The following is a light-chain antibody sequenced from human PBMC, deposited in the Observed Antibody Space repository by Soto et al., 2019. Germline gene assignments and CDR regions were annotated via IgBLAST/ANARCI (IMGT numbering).Light chain of an antibody. CDR1: SSDVGGYNY. CDR3: DSYTSGSSYV. V-gene: IGLV2-14*01. Sequence: QSDLTQTASVSGSPGQSITISCTGTSSDVGGYNYVSWYQQHPGKAPKLMIYDVSYRPSGVSDRFSGSKSGNTASLTISGLQSEDEADYYCDSYTSGSSYVFGTGTKLTVL. CDR2: DVS. J-gene: IGLJ1*01.